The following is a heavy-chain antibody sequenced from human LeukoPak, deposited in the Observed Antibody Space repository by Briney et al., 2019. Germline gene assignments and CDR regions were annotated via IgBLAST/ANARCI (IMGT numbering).Heavy chain of an antibody. V-gene: IGHV1-69*06. CDR2: IIPIFGTA. CDR3: ASPSAVAEYFDY. J-gene: IGHJ4*02. CDR1: GGTFSSYA. D-gene: IGHD6-19*01. Sequence: ASVKVSCKASGGTFSSYAISWVRQAPGQGLEWMGGIIPIFGTANYAQKFQGRVTITADKSTSTAYMELSSLRSEDTAVYYCASPSAVAEYFDYWGQGTLVTVSS.